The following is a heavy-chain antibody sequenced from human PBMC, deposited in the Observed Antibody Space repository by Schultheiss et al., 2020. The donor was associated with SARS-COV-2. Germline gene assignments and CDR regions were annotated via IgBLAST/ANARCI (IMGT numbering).Heavy chain of an antibody. CDR1: GFTFSSYA. CDR2: IYGGGST. D-gene: IGHD3-3*01. CDR3: ASTTTRFDAFDI. J-gene: IGHJ3*02. Sequence: GGSLRLSCSASGFTFSSYAMHWVRQAPGKGLEWVSIIYGGGSTYYADSVKGRFTISRDNSKNTVYLQMNSLRAEDTAVYYCASTTTRFDAFDIWGQGTMVTVSS. V-gene: IGHV3-53*01.